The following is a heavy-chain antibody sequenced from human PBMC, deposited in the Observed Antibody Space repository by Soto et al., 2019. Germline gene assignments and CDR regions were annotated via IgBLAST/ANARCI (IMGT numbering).Heavy chain of an antibody. CDR2: IYSAGST. V-gene: IGHV3-66*01. D-gene: IGHD3-9*01. CDR3: ARAAPTIYYRYMDV. CDR1: GFTVSSNY. J-gene: IGHJ6*03. Sequence: EVQLVESGGGLVQPGGSLRLSCAASGFTVSSNYMSWVRQPPGKGLEWVSIIYSAGSTYYADSVEGRFTISRDNSKNKLDLQMKSLRGVDTALYYCARAAPTIYYRYMDVWGKGTTVTVSS.